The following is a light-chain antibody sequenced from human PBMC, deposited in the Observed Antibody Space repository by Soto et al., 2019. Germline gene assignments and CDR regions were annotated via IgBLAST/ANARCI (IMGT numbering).Light chain of an antibody. J-gene: IGLJ2*01. CDR1: SSNIESNS. V-gene: IGLV1-44*01. Sequence: QSVLTQPPSASGTPGQGVTISCSGSSSNIESNSANWYQPLAGTAPKLLIYANNQRPSGVPDRFSGSKSGTSASLAISGLQSKDEADYYCAAWDDSLNGLVFGGGTKLTVL. CDR2: ANN. CDR3: AAWDDSLNGLV.